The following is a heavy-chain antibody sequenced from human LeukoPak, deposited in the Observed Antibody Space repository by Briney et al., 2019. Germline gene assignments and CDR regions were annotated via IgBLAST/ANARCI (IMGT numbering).Heavy chain of an antibody. CDR3: ARLYDSSGYWGYYYYYYYMDV. D-gene: IGHD3-22*01. CDR2: ISGSGGST. Sequence: AGGSLRLSCAASGFTFSSYAMSWVRQAPGKGVEWVSAISGSGGSTYYADSVKGRFTISRDNSKNTLYLQMNSLRAEDTAVYYCARLYDSSGYWGYYYYYYYMDVWGKGTTVTVSS. CDR1: GFTFSSYA. V-gene: IGHV3-23*01. J-gene: IGHJ6*03.